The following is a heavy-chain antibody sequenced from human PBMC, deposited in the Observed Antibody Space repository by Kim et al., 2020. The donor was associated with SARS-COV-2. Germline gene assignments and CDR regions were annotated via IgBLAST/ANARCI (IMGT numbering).Heavy chain of an antibody. CDR1: GFTFSSYE. Sequence: GGSLRLSCAASGFTFSSYEMNWVRQAPGKGLEWVSYISSSGSTIYYADSVKGRFTISRDNAKNSLYLQMNSLRAEDTAVYYCARLGWRYDYYYYYGMAVWGQGTTVTVSS. V-gene: IGHV3-48*03. CDR2: ISSSGSTI. J-gene: IGHJ6*02. D-gene: IGHD5-12*01. CDR3: ARLGWRYDYYYYYGMAV.